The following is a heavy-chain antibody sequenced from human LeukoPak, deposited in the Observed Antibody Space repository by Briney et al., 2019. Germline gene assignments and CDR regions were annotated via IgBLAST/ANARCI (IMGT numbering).Heavy chain of an antibody. V-gene: IGHV1-2*02. CDR3: ARPVDTAMAGGGYYGLDV. Sequence: ASVKVSCKASGYTFTSYYMHWVRQAPGQVLVWMGWINPNSGGTNYAQKFQGRVTMTRDTSISTAYMELSRLRSDDTAVYYCARPVDTAMAGGGYYGLDVWGQGTTVTVSS. J-gene: IGHJ6*02. CDR1: GYTFTSYY. D-gene: IGHD5-18*01. CDR2: INPNSGGT.